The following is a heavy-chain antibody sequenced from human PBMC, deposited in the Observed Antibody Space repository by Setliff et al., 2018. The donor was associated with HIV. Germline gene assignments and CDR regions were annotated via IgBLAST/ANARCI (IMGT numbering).Heavy chain of an antibody. Sequence: GGSLRLSCAASGFTFSSYAMGWVRQAPGKGLEWVGRIRSKANNYATEYGASVRGRFTISRDDSKNTAYLQMSGLKAEDTAVYFCTRQGSAWGSDYWGPGTLVTVSS. D-gene: IGHD7-27*01. CDR3: TRQGSAWGSDY. J-gene: IGHJ4*02. CDR1: GFTFSSYA. CDR2: IRSKANNYAT. V-gene: IGHV3-73*01.